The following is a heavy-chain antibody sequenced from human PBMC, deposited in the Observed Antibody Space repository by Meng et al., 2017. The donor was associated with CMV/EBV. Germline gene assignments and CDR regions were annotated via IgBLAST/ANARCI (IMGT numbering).Heavy chain of an antibody. Sequence: GGSLRLSCAASGFTFSSYAMHWVRQAPGKGLEWVAVISYDGSNKYYADSVKGRFTISRDNSKNTLYLQMNSLRAEDTAVYYCARTPVADTAMFHYYYYGMDVWGQGTTVTVSS. V-gene: IGHV3-30-3*01. D-gene: IGHD5-18*01. J-gene: IGHJ6*02. CDR3: ARTPVADTAMFHYYYYGMDV. CDR2: ISYDGSNK. CDR1: GFTFSSYA.